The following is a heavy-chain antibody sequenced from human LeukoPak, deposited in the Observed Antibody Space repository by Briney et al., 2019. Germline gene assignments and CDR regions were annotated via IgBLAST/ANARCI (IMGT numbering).Heavy chain of an antibody. Sequence: SGTLSLTCTVSGGSIISTNWWSWVRQPPGKRLEWIGDIYHTRSTNYNPSLKSRVTMSVDKSKNQFSLNLSSVTAADTAVYYCAKIDYGDYEASWLDPWGQGTLVTVSS. CDR2: IYHTRST. D-gene: IGHD4-17*01. CDR1: GGSIISTNW. CDR3: AKIDYGDYEASWLDP. V-gene: IGHV4-4*02. J-gene: IGHJ5*02.